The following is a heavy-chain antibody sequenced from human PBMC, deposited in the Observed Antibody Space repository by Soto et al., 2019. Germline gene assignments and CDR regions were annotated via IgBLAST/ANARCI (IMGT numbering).Heavy chain of an antibody. CDR2: ISGSGGST. D-gene: IGHD6-19*01. CDR3: AKFTGYSSGWYIDY. CDR1: GFTFSSYA. Sequence: GGSLRLSCAASGFTFSSYAMSWVRQAPGKGLEWVSAISGSGGSTYYADSVKGRFTISRDNSKNTLYLQMNSLRAEDTAVYYCAKFTGYSSGWYIDYWGQGTLVTVSS. V-gene: IGHV3-23*01. J-gene: IGHJ4*02.